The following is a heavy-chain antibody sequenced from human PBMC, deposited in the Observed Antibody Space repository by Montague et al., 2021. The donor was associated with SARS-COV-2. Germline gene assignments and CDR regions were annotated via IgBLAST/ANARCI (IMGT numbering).Heavy chain of an antibody. J-gene: IGHJ4*02. CDR1: GGSISSGTYY. CDR3: ARGRLLPYFDY. CDR2: IFYSGST. Sequence: TLSLTCSVSGGSISSGTYYWTWIRQRPGKGLEWIGYIFYSGSTYYNPSLKSRVTISADTSKNHFSLGLNSVTAADTAVYYCARGRLLPYFDYWGQGTLVTVSS. V-gene: IGHV4-31*03. D-gene: IGHD2-21*02.